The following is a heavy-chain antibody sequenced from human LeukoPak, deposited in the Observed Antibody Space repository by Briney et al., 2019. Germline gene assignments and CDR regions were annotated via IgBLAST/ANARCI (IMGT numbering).Heavy chain of an antibody. CDR3: ARHPQGYGAFDI. CDR1: GYSFTSYW. CDR2: IYPGDSDT. V-gene: IGHV5-51*01. J-gene: IGHJ3*02. D-gene: IGHD5-12*01. Sequence: GESLKISCKGSGYSFTSYWIGWVRQMPGKGLEWMGIIYPGDSDTRYSPSFQGQVTTSADRSITTAYVQWSSLKASDTAMYYCARHPQGYGAFDIWGQGTMVTVSS.